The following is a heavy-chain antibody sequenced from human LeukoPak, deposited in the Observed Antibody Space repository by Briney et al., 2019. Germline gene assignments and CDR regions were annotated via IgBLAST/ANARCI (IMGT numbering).Heavy chain of an antibody. D-gene: IGHD6-6*01. J-gene: IGHJ6*03. CDR2: IYHSGST. CDR1: GGSISSSSYY. Sequence: SETLSLTCTVSGGSISSSSYYWGWIRQPPGKGLEWIGSIYHSGSTYYNPSLKSRVTISVDTSKNQFSLKLSSVTAADTAVYYCARGGSSSYYCYYYYMDVWGKGTTVTVSS. V-gene: IGHV4-39*07. CDR3: ARGGSSSYYCYYYYMDV.